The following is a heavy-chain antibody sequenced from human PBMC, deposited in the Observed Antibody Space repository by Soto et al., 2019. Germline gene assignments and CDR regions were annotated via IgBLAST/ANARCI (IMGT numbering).Heavy chain of an antibody. CDR2: TYYRSKWYN. V-gene: IGHV6-1*01. CDR3: ARSGNEGAVDY. J-gene: IGHJ4*02. CDR1: GDSVSSKSAA. Sequence: PSQTLSLTCAISGDSVSSKSAAWNWIWQSPSRGLEWLGRTYYRSKWYNEYAVSVKSRIIINPDTSKNQFSLQLNSVTPEDTAVYYCARSGNEGAVDYWGQGTLVTVSS. D-gene: IGHD1-26*01.